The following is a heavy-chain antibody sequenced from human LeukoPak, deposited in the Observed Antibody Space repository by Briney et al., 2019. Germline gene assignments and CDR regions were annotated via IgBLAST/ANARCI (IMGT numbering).Heavy chain of an antibody. D-gene: IGHD1-26*01. V-gene: IGHV3-66*02. CDR2: IYIGGGT. Sequence: GGSLRLSCAASGFTVSGNHMSWVRQAPGKGLEWVSVIYIGGGTYYADSVKGRFTISRDISTNNLYLQMNSLRAEDTAVYYCARDLSSGSYDYWGQGTLVTVSS. CDR3: ARDLSSGSYDY. J-gene: IGHJ4*02. CDR1: GFTVSGNH.